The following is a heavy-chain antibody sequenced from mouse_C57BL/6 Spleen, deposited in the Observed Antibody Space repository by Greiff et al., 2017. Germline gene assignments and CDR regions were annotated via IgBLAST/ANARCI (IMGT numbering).Heavy chain of an antibody. J-gene: IGHJ4*01. CDR3: VRQDAMDY. Sequence: EVQGVESGGGLVQPKGSLKLSCAASGFSFNTYAMNWVRQAPGKGLEWVARIRSKSNNYATYFAESLKDRFTISRDDSESMLYLQMNNFKTEDTAMYYCVRQDAMDYWGQGTSVTVSS. CDR2: IRSKSNNYAT. CDR1: GFSFNTYA. V-gene: IGHV10-1*01.